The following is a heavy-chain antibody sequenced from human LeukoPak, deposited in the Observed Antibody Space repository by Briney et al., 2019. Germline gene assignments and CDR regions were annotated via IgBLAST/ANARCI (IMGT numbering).Heavy chain of an antibody. V-gene: IGHV1-69*13. CDR1: GGTFSSYA. CDR2: IIPIFGTA. D-gene: IGHD3-10*01. J-gene: IGHJ2*01. Sequence: SVKVSCKASGGTFSSYAISWVRQAPGQGLEWMGGIIPIFGTANYAQKFQGRVTITADESTSTAYMELSSLRSEDTAVYYCARVNSAQYYYGSGTYWYFDLWGRGTLVTVSS. CDR3: ARVNSAQYYYGSGTYWYFDL.